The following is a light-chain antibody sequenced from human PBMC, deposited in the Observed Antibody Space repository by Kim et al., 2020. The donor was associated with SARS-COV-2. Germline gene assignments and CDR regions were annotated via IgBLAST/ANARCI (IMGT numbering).Light chain of an antibody. CDR2: DVS. CDR1: SSDVGGYNF. V-gene: IGLV2-14*03. CDR3: SSYTSKNIPYV. J-gene: IGLJ1*01. Sequence: QSAVTQPASVSGSPGQSIAISCTGTSSDVGGYNFLSWYQLHPDKAPKLVIFDVSNRPSGVSNRFSASKSGNTASLTISGLQAEDEADYYCSSYTSKNIPYVFGTGTKVTVL.